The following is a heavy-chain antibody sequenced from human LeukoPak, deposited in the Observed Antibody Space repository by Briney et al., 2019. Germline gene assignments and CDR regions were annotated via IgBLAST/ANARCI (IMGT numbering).Heavy chain of an antibody. V-gene: IGHV4-39*01. D-gene: IGHD3-22*01. CDR1: GGSISSSSHY. CDR2: IYYSGST. J-gene: IGHJ5*02. Sequence: SETLSLTCTVSGGSISSSSHYWGWIRQPPGKGLEWIGSIYYSGSTYYNPSLKSRVTISVDTSKNQFSLKLSSVTAADTAVYYCARHYYDSSGYPEVIDPWGQGTLVTVSS. CDR3: ARHYYDSSGYPEVIDP.